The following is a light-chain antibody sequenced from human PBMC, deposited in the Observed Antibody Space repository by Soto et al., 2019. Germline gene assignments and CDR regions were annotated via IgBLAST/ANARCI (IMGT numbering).Light chain of an antibody. V-gene: IGKV3-11*01. J-gene: IGKJ1*01. CDR3: QQRSNWAPT. CDR1: QSVDAY. CDR2: DAS. Sequence: EIVLTQSPVTLSLSPGERATLSCRASQSVDAYLAWYQQRPGQAPRLLIFDASNRATGIPTRFSGSGSGTDFPLTISRLEPEDFAVSYCQQRSNWAPTFGQGTKVEIK.